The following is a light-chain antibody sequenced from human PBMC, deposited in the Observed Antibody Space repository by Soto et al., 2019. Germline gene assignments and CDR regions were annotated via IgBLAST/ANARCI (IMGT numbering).Light chain of an antibody. CDR3: QHYGNSLWT. V-gene: IGKV3-20*01. CDR2: RTS. Sequence: EVVLTQSPGTLSLSPGERATLSCRASESVSSSFLTWYQQKPGQAPRLLIYRTSNRVTGIPDRFSGSGSGTDFTLTISRLEPEDFVVYFCQHYGNSLWTFGQATKVEIK. CDR1: ESVSSSF. J-gene: IGKJ1*01.